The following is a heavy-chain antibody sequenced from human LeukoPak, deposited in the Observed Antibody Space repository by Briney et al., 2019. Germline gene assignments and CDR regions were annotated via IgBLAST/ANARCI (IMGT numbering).Heavy chain of an antibody. Sequence: GGSLRLSCAASGFTFSSYLMHWVRQAPGKGLVWVSRINSDGSSTTSADSVKGRFTISRDNAKNTLYLQMNSLRAEDTAVYYCAKGGATVIDYWGQGTLVTVSS. CDR3: AKGGATVIDY. V-gene: IGHV3-74*01. CDR2: INSDGSST. CDR1: GFTFSSYL. J-gene: IGHJ4*02. D-gene: IGHD4-17*01.